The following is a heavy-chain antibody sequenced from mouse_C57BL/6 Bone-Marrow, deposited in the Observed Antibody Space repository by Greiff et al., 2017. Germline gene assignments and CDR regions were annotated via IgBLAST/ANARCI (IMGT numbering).Heavy chain of an antibody. D-gene: IGHD1-1*01. V-gene: IGHV14-4*01. Sequence: VQLQQSGAELVRPGASVKLSCTASGFNIKDDYMHWVKQRPEQGLEWIGWIDPENGDTEYASKFQGKATITADTSSNTAYLQLSSLTSEDTAVYYCTTWCHYYGSSSLVWGTGTTVTVSS. CDR2: IDPENGDT. CDR1: GFNIKDDY. CDR3: TTWCHYYGSSSLV. J-gene: IGHJ1*03.